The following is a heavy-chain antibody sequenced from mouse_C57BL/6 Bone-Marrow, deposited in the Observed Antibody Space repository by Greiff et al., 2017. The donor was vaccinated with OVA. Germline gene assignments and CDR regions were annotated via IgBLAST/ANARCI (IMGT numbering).Heavy chain of an antibody. CDR3: ARGLNYGSSSFYAMDY. CDR1: GYSITSGYY. J-gene: IGHJ4*01. D-gene: IGHD1-1*01. Sequence: VQLKESGPGLVKPSQSLSLTCSVTGYSITSGYYWNWIRQFPGNKLEWMGYISYDGSNNYNPSLKNRISITRDTSKNQFFLKLNSVTTEDTATYYCARGLNYGSSSFYAMDYWGQGTSVTVSS. V-gene: IGHV3-6*01. CDR2: ISYDGSN.